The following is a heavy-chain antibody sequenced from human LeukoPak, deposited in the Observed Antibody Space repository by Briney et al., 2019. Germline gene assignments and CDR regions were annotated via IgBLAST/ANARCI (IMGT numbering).Heavy chain of an antibody. D-gene: IGHD3-9*01. Sequence: PGGSLRLSCSASGFTFSNYAMSWVRQAPGKGLEWVSTISGTGGGAKYADSVKGRFTFSRDNSKDTLYLQMNGLRAEDTAVYYCAKDQGGRYYDILAGYYPENFFDYWGQGTLVTVSS. CDR1: GFTFSNYA. CDR3: AKDQGGRYYDILAGYYPENFFDY. J-gene: IGHJ4*02. V-gene: IGHV3-23*01. CDR2: ISGTGGGA.